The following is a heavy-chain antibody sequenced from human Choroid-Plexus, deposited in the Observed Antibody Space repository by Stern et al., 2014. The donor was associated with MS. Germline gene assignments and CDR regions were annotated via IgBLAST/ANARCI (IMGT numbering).Heavy chain of an antibody. Sequence: VQLVESGAEVKKLGASVKVSCKTSGYIFTGYYIHWVRQAPGQGLEWMAWINPNTGGTKYAQKFQGRVTMSTDTSISTAYVELSSLTSDDTAVYYCARDQRGITIFGVVTDYYYLGMDVWGQGTTVTVSS. CDR1: GYIFTGYY. CDR2: INPNTGGT. D-gene: IGHD3-3*01. J-gene: IGHJ6*02. V-gene: IGHV1-2*02. CDR3: ARDQRGITIFGVVTDYYYLGMDV.